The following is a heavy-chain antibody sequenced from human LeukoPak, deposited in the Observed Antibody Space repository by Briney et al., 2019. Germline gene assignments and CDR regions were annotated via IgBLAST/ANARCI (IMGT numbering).Heavy chain of an antibody. Sequence: SETLSLTCTVSGGSISSSGYYWGRIRQPPGKGLEWIGNIYYTGSTYYNPSLKSRVTISVDTSKNQFSLKLSSVTAADTAIYYCAGSRGEARFDSWGQGTLVTVSS. CDR1: GGSISSSGYY. V-gene: IGHV4-39*01. J-gene: IGHJ4*02. CDR2: IYYTGST. CDR3: AGSRGEARFDS. D-gene: IGHD3-10*01.